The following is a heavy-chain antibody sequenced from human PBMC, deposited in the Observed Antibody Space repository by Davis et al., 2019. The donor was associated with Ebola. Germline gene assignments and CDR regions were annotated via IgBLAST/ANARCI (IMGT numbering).Heavy chain of an antibody. V-gene: IGHV4-61*01. CDR1: GGSVSSGSYY. Sequence: SETLSLTCTVSGGSVSSGSYYWSWIRQPPGKGLEWIGYIYYSGSTNYNPSLKSRVTISVDTSKNQFSLKLSSVTAADTAVYYCARDVYYYDSSGYYQGDAFDIWGQGTMVTVSS. CDR3: ARDVYYYDSSGYYQGDAFDI. D-gene: IGHD3-22*01. J-gene: IGHJ3*02. CDR2: IYYSGST.